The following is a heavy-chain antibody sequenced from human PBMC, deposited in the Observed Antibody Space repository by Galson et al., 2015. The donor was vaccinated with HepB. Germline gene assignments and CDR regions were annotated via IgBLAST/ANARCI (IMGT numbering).Heavy chain of an antibody. CDR2: IHTSGST. V-gene: IGHV4-4*07. D-gene: IGHD3-3*01. J-gene: IGHJ6*03. Sequence: LSLTCTVSGGSISGYYWSWIRQPAGKGLEWFGRIHTSGSTNYNPSLKSRVTMSVDTSKNQFSLRLSSVTAADTAVYYCAREGDFWSGYPYYYYYYMDVWDKGTTVTVSS. CDR1: GGSISGYY. CDR3: AREGDFWSGYPYYYYYYMDV.